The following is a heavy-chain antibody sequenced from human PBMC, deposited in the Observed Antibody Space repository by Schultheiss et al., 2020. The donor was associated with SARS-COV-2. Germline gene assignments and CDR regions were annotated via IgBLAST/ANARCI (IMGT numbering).Heavy chain of an antibody. CDR2: ISYDGRNK. D-gene: IGHD6-19*01. CDR1: GFTFSDYY. CDR3: ARGSGPLFDP. J-gene: IGHJ5*02. V-gene: IGHV3-30-3*01. Sequence: GGSLRLSCAASGFTFSDYYMSWIRQAPGKGLEWVAFISYDGRNKYYADSVKGRFTISRDSAKKSVYLQMNRLRAEDTAMYYCARGSGPLFDPWGQGTLVTVSS.